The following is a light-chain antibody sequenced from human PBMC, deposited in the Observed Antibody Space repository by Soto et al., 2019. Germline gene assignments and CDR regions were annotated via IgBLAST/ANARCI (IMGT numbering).Light chain of an antibody. CDR3: QQYGSTPRT. CDR1: QSVSSSY. CDR2: DAS. Sequence: ETVLTQSPGTLSLSPGDRATLSCRASQSVSSSYLAWYQQKPGQAPRLLIYDASRRATGIPDRFSGSGSGTDFTLTISRLEPEDFEVSYCQQYGSTPRTFGQGTKVDIK. J-gene: IGKJ1*01. V-gene: IGKV3-20*01.